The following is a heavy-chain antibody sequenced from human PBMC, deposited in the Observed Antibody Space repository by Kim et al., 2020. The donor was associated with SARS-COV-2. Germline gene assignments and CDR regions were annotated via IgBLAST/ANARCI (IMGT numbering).Heavy chain of an antibody. V-gene: IGHV4-59*01. CDR1: GGSISSYY. J-gene: IGHJ4*02. CDR2: IYYSGST. D-gene: IGHD3-3*01. Sequence: SETLSLTCTVSGGSISSYYWSWIRQPPGKGLEWIGYIYYSGSTNYNPSLKSRVTISVDTSKNQFSLELSSVTAAYTAVYYCAGGVLIRIFGVVREFDYWGQGTLVTVCS. CDR3: AGGVLIRIFGVVREFDY.